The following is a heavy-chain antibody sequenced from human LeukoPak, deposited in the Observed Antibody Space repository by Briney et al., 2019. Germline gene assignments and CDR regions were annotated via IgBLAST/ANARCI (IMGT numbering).Heavy chain of an antibody. CDR3: ARQYSYGSRAFDY. J-gene: IGHJ4*02. CDR1: GFTFSTYA. D-gene: IGHD5-18*01. V-gene: IGHV3-23*01. CDR2: ISGSGGST. Sequence: GGSLRLSCAASGFTFSTYAMSWVRQAPGKGLEWVSAISGSGGSTYYADSVKGRFTISRDNSKNTLYLQMNSLRAEDTAVYYCARQYSYGSRAFDYWGQGTLVTVSS.